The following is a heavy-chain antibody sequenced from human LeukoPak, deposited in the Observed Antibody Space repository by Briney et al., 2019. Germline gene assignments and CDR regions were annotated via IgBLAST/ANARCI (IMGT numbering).Heavy chain of an antibody. CDR3: ARLAKTYYAGVY. J-gene: IGHJ4*02. CDR1: GFTFTSYW. CDR2: IYPDDSDT. D-gene: IGHD3-22*01. Sequence: GESLKISCVASGFTFTSYWLAWGRQMPGKGLESMGVIYPDDSDTRYSPSFQGQVTISVDKSLKTAYLEWNTLKASDTAIYYCARLAKTYYAGVYWGQGTLVAVSS. V-gene: IGHV5-51*01.